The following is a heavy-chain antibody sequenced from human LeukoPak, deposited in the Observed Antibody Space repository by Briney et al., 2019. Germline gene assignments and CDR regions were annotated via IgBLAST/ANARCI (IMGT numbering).Heavy chain of an antibody. CDR1: GFTVSSNY. CDR3: ASSYGGYDSSGYYSEVDY. D-gene: IGHD3-22*01. V-gene: IGHV3-53*01. CDR2: IYSGGST. J-gene: IGHJ4*02. Sequence: QTGGSLRLSCAASGFTVSSNYMSWVRQAPGKGLEWVSVIYSGGSTYYADSVKGRFTISRDNSKNTLYLQMNSLRAEDTAVYYCASSYGGYDSSGYYSEVDYWGQGTLVTVSS.